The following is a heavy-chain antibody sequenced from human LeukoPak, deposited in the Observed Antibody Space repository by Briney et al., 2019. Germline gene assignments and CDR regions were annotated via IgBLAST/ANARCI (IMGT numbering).Heavy chain of an antibody. V-gene: IGHV1-69*13. Sequence: SVKVSCKASGGTFSSYAISWVRQAPGQGLEWMGGIIPIFGTANYAQKFQGRVTITADESTSTAYMELSSLRSEDTAFYYCAREPRRYCTSTTCYIDYWGQGTLVTVSS. D-gene: IGHD2-2*01. CDR2: IIPIFGTA. CDR3: AREPRRYCTSTTCYIDY. J-gene: IGHJ4*02. CDR1: GGTFSSYA.